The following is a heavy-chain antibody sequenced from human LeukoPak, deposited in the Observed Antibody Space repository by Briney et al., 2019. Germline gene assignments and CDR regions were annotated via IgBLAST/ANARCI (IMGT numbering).Heavy chain of an antibody. CDR1: GYSIGSGYD. D-gene: IGHD3-3*01. J-gene: IGHJ4*02. CDR3: ARDFRGGYDFWSGYYTPYYFDY. V-gene: IGHV4-38-2*02. CDR2: INYSGRP. Sequence: SETLSLTCSVSGYSIGSGYDWAWIRPPPGKGLEWIGSINYSGRPYYNPSLRSRVPISVDTSKNHFSLKLSSVTAADTAVYYCARDFRGGYDFWSGYYTPYYFDYWGQGTLVTVS.